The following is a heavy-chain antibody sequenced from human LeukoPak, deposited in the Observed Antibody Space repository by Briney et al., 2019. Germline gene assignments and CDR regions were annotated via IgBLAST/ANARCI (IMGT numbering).Heavy chain of an antibody. CDR3: AKDERRIVVAPDAFDI. CDR1: GFTFSSYA. V-gene: IGHV3-23*01. Sequence: GGSLRLSCAASGFTFSSYAMSWVRQAPGKGLEWVSAISGSGGSTYYADSVKGRFTISRDNSKNTLYLQMNSLRAEDTAVYYCAKDERRIVVAPDAFDIWGQGTMVTVSS. CDR2: ISGSGGST. J-gene: IGHJ3*02. D-gene: IGHD3-22*01.